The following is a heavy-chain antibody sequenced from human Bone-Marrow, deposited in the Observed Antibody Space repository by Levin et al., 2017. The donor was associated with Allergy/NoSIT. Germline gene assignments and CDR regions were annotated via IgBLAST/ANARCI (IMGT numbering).Heavy chain of an antibody. Sequence: GESLKISCQGSGYTFSNHDIDWVRQAPGQGLEWMGWMNSNTGNTGYAQNFQGRVSMTRDTSVSTAYLELSSLRSEDTAVYYCARGAGAGGRDWFDPWGQGTLVTVSS. J-gene: IGHJ5*02. D-gene: IGHD3-10*01. V-gene: IGHV1-8*01. CDR2: MNSNTGNT. CDR3: ARGAGAGGRDWFDP. CDR1: GYTFSNHD.